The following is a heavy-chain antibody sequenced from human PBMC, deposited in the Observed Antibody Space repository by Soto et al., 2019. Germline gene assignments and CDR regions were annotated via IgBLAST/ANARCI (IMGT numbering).Heavy chain of an antibody. D-gene: IGHD1-26*01. Sequence: GGSLRLSCAASGFSFSSYAMTWVRQAPGRGLEWVSAISGSPTYYADSVKGRFTISRDNSKNTLYLQMNSLRADDTAVYYCARDMSGGTYNYYYGMDVWGQGTTVTVSS. J-gene: IGHJ6*02. V-gene: IGHV3-23*01. CDR2: ISGSPT. CDR3: ARDMSGGTYNYYYGMDV. CDR1: GFSFSSYA.